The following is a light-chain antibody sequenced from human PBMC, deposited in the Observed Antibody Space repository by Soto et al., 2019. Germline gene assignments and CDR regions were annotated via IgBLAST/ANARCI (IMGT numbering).Light chain of an antibody. CDR3: HTYNSYSLHT. CDR1: QGISSY. CDR2: AAS. V-gene: IGKV1-9*01. Sequence: IQLTQSPSSLSASVGDRVTITCRASQGISSYLAWYQQKPGKAPKLLIYAASTLQSGVPSRFSGSGSGTDFTLTISSLQPDDCATYYCHTYNSYSLHTFGQGTKLEIK. J-gene: IGKJ2*01.